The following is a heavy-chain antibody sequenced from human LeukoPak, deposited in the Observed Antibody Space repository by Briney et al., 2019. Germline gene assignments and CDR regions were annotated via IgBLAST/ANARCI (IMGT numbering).Heavy chain of an antibody. D-gene: IGHD3-3*01. CDR2: IYNSGNS. CDR1: GGSIGSDY. CDR3: ARHRRVSAAALEWGDYYYYMDV. J-gene: IGHJ6*03. V-gene: IGHV4-4*07. Sequence: SETLSLTCTVSGGSIGSDYWTWIRQPAGKGLEWMGYIYNSGNSDYNPSLKGRITMSVDTSKNQFSLKLSSVTAADTAVYFCARHRRVSAAALEWGDYYYYMDVWGKGATVTVSS.